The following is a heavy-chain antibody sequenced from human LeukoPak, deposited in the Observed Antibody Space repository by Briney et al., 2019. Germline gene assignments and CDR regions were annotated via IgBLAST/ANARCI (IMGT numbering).Heavy chain of an antibody. J-gene: IGHJ4*02. CDR1: GYTFTGYH. V-gene: IGHV1-2*06. D-gene: IGHD2-2*01. CDR3: ARGSEYCSSTSCSQGTFDY. Sequence: ASVKVSCKASGYTFTGYHMHWVRQAPGQGLEWMGRINPNSGDTNYAQKFQGRVTMTRNTSISTAYMELSSLRSEDTAVYYCARGSEYCSSTSCSQGTFDYWGQGTLVTVSS. CDR2: INPNSGDT.